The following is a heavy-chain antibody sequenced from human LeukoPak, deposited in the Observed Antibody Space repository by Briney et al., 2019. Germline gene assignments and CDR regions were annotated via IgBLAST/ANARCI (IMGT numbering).Heavy chain of an antibody. J-gene: IGHJ4*02. CDR2: ISSSSRTI. CDR1: GFTFNNYA. Sequence: GGSLRLSCAASGFTFNNYAMNWVRQAPGKGLEWVSYISSSSRTIHYADSVKGRFTISRDNAKNSLYLQMNSLRAEDTAVYYCARRGYSSGWNRFDYWGQGTLVTVSS. CDR3: ARRGYSSGWNRFDY. V-gene: IGHV3-48*01. D-gene: IGHD6-25*01.